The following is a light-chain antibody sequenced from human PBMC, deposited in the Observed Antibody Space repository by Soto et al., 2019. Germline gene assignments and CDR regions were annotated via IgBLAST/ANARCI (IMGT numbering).Light chain of an antibody. CDR2: GAS. V-gene: IGKV3-20*01. CDR3: QQYGTSRA. Sequence: EIVLTQSPGTLSLSPGERATLSCRASQIVRNSYLAWYQQKPGQAPRLLIYGASSRATGIPDRFSGSGSGTDFTLTISRLEPEDFAVYYCQQYGTSRAFGQGTKVEI. CDR1: QIVRNSY. J-gene: IGKJ1*01.